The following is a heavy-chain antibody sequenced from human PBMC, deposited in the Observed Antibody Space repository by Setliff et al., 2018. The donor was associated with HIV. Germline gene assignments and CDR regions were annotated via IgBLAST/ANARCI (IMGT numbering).Heavy chain of an antibody. D-gene: IGHD6-13*01. V-gene: IGHV5-51*01. CDR2: IYPVDSDT. CDR3: VRRRGSSAGYFDY. Sequence: GESLKISCKGSGFSFTNYWIGWVRQMPGRGLEWMGIIYPVDSDTRYTASFQGQVTISADRSINTAYLQWSSLKASDTAIYYCVRRRGSSAGYFDYWGQGTLVTVSS. J-gene: IGHJ4*02. CDR1: GFSFTNYW.